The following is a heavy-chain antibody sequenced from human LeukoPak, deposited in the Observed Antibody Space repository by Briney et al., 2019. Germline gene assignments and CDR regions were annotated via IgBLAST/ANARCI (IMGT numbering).Heavy chain of an antibody. D-gene: IGHD3-22*01. CDR1: GFTFSSYG. V-gene: IGHV3-30*02. CDR3: AKGGDSSGYEADY. Sequence: PGGSLRLSCAASGFTFSSYGMHWVRQAPGKGLEWVAFIRYDGSNKYYADSVKGRFTISRDNSKNTLYLQMNSLRVEDTAVYYCAKGGDSSGYEADYWGQGTLVTVSS. J-gene: IGHJ4*02. CDR2: IRYDGSNK.